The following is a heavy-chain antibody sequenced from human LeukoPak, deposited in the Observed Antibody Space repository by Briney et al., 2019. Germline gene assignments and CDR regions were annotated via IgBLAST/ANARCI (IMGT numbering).Heavy chain of an antibody. CDR1: GVTFSSYA. CDR3: ARGIRGEYSYGY. CDR2: ISYDGSNK. Sequence: GGSLRLSCAASGVTFSSYAMHWVRQAPGKGLEWVAVISYDGSNKYYADSVKGRFTISRDNSKNTLYLQMNSLRAEDTAVYYCARGIRGEYSYGYWGQGTLVTVSS. V-gene: IGHV3-30*04. D-gene: IGHD5-18*01. J-gene: IGHJ4*02.